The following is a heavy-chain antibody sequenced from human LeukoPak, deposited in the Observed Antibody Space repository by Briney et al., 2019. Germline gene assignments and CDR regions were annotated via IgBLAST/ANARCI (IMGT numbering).Heavy chain of an antibody. J-gene: IGHJ4*02. CDR2: ISDGGGST. V-gene: IGHV3-23*01. CDR1: GFTFASYA. D-gene: IGHD6-19*01. Sequence: GGSLRLSCAASGFTFASYAMSWVRQAPGKGLQWVSAISDGGGSTYYADSVKGRFTISRDNSKNTLYLQMSGLGAEDTALYYCAREYTSGWYVVDYWGQGTLVTVSS. CDR3: AREYTSGWYVVDY.